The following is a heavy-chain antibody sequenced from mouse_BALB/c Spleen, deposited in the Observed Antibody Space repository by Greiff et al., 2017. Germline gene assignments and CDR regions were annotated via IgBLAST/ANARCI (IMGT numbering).Heavy chain of an antibody. CDR3: TRGYDYDGDY. J-gene: IGHJ2*01. V-gene: IGHV1-69*02. D-gene: IGHD2-4*01. Sequence: QVQLQQPGAELVRPGASVKLSCKASGYTFTSYWINWVKQRPGQGLEWIGNIYPSDSYTNYNQKFKDKATLTVDKSSSTAYMQLSSPTSEDSAVYYCTRGYDYDGDYWGQGTTRTVSS. CDR1: GYTFTSYW. CDR2: IYPSDSYT.